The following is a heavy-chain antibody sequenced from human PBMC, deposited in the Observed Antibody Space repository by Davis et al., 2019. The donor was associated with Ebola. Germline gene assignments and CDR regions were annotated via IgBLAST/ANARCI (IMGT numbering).Heavy chain of an antibody. CDR3: ARLPGLYCSGGSCYSVFDY. J-gene: IGHJ4*02. CDR1: GGSVSSGDNY. D-gene: IGHD2-15*01. V-gene: IGHV4-61*08. Sequence: PSETLSLTCAVSGGSVSSGDNYWSWIRQPPGKGLEWIASINYIGTTTYNPSLKRRLTTSFDTSKNQFSLTLTSVTAADTAVYYCARLPGLYCSGGSCYSVFDYWGQGTLVTVSS. CDR2: INYIGTT.